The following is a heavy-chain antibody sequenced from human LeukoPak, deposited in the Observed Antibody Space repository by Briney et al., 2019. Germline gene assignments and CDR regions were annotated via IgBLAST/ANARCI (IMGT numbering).Heavy chain of an antibody. Sequence: ASVKVSCKASGYTFIRHWMHWVRLAPGQGLEWVGLINPTGTATLYAQKFQGRVTLTRDMSTSTDYMELRSLKSEGTAVYYCARDNSVGDIAWWFDPWGQGTLVTVSS. J-gene: IGHJ5*02. CDR1: GYTFIRHW. D-gene: IGHD3-10*01. CDR2: INPTGTAT. V-gene: IGHV1-46*01. CDR3: ARDNSVGDIAWWFDP.